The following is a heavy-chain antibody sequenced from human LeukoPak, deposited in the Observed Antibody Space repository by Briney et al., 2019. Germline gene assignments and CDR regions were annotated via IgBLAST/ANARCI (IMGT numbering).Heavy chain of an antibody. CDR2: ITSNGGST. CDR3: ATAENSGSYSY. CDR1: GFTFSTYA. D-gene: IGHD1-26*01. J-gene: IGHJ4*02. Sequence: GGSLRLSCAASGFTFSTYAMHWVRQAPGQGLEYVSAITSNGGSTYYANSVKGRFTISRDNSKNTLYLQMGSLRAEDMAVYHCATAENSGSYSYWGQGTLVPVSS. V-gene: IGHV3-64*01.